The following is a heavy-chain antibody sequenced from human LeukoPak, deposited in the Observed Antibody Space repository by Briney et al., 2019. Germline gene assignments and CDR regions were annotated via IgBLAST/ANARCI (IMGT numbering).Heavy chain of an antibody. CDR2: ISGSGGST. V-gene: IGHV3-23*01. Sequence: PGGSRRLSCAASGFTFSSYAMSWVRQAPGKGLEWVSAISGSGGSTYYADSVKGRFTISRDNSKNTLYLQMNSLRAEDTAVYYCAKDRYYYDSSGYEFDYWGQGTLVTVSS. CDR1: GFTFSSYA. J-gene: IGHJ4*02. CDR3: AKDRYYYDSSGYEFDY. D-gene: IGHD3-22*01.